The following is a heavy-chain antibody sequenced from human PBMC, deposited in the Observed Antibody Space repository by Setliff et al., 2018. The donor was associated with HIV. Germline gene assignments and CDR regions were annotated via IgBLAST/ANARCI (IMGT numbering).Heavy chain of an antibody. CDR1: GVSTSSSTYY. J-gene: IGHJ6*03. V-gene: IGHV4-39*02. Sequence: ETLSLTCSVSGVSTSSSTYYWGWIRQPPGKGLEWIGYIFYTGSTYYNPSLKSRVTISVDTSKNHFSLRLSHVTAADTAVYYCAKGTYYDLLTAYYLSDYYMDVWGQGTAVTVSS. CDR2: IFYTGST. D-gene: IGHD3-9*01. CDR3: AKGTYYDLLTAYYLSDYYMDV.